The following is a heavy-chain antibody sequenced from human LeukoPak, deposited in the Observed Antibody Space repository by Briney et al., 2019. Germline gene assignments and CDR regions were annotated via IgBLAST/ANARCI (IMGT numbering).Heavy chain of an antibody. J-gene: IGHJ3*02. D-gene: IGHD5-18*01. Sequence: ASVKVSCKASGYTFTSYGISWVRQAPGQGLEWMGWISAYNGNTNYAQNLQGRVTMTTDTSTSTAYMELKSLRSDDTAVYYCAREQSSYEYAFDIWGQGTMVTVSS. CDR1: GYTFTSYG. CDR2: ISAYNGNT. CDR3: AREQSSYEYAFDI. V-gene: IGHV1-18*01.